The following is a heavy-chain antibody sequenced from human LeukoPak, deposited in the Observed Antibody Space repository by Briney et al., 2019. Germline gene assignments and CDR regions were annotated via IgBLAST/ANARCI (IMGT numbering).Heavy chain of an antibody. J-gene: IGHJ4*02. V-gene: IGHV4-34*01. Sequence: SETLSLTCAVYGGSFSGYYWSWIRQPPGKGLEWIGEINHSDSTNYNPSLKSRVTISVDTSKNQFSLKLSAVTAADTAVYYCARARGYSYGYYFDYWGQGTLVTVSS. CDR3: ARARGYSYGYYFDY. D-gene: IGHD5-18*01. CDR2: INHSDST. CDR1: GGSFSGYY.